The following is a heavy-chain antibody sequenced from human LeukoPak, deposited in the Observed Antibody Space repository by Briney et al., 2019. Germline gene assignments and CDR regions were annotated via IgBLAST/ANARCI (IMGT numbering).Heavy chain of an antibody. CDR1: GGSISSYY. Sequence: PSETLSLTCTVSGGSISSYYWSWIRQPAGKGLEWIGRIYTSGSTNYNPSLKSRVTMSVDTSKNQFSLKLSSVTAADTAVYYCARGRRPNIVVVIGPFDYWGQGTLVTVSS. CDR3: ARGRRPNIVVVIGPFDY. J-gene: IGHJ4*02. D-gene: IGHD2-21*01. V-gene: IGHV4-4*07. CDR2: IYTSGST.